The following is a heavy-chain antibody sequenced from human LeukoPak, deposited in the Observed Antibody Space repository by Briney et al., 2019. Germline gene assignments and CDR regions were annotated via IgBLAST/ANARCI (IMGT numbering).Heavy chain of an antibody. CDR1: GYTFTSYD. CDR3: AKSPFGSSSEYDY. Sequence: ASVKVSCKASGYTFTSYDINWVRQATGRGLEWMGWMNPNSGNTGYAQKFQGRVTMTRNTSISTAYMELSSLRSEDTAVYYCAKSPFGSSSEYDYWGQGTLVTVSS. J-gene: IGHJ4*02. D-gene: IGHD6-6*01. CDR2: MNPNSGNT. V-gene: IGHV1-8*01.